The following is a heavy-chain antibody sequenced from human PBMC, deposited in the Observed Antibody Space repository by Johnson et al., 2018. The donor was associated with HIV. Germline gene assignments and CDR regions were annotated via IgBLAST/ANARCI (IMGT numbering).Heavy chain of an antibody. CDR1: GFSVSSNY. Sequence: EQLVESGGGLVQPGGSLRLSCAASGFSVSSNYMTWVRQAPGKGLEWVSVLFSGGDTYYADSVRGRFTISRDNSKNTLYLQMNIRRAEDTAVYYCARACRDGYTCDVYDIWGQGTMVTVSS. V-gene: IGHV3-66*01. J-gene: IGHJ3*02. CDR2: LFSGGDT. D-gene: IGHD5-24*01. CDR3: ARACRDGYTCDVYDI.